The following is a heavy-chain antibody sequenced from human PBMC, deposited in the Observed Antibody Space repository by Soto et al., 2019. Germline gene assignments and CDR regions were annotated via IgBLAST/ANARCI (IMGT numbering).Heavy chain of an antibody. V-gene: IGHV3-48*02. CDR2: ISSSSSTI. J-gene: IGHJ5*02. D-gene: IGHD6-6*01. CDR3: ARDLGSSSIHWFDP. Sequence: GGSLRLSCAASGFTFSSYSMNWVRQAPGKGLEWVSYISSSSSTIYYADSVRGRFTTSRDNAKNSLYLQMNSLRDEDTAVYYCARDLGSSSIHWFDPWGQEPWSPSPQ. CDR1: GFTFSSYS.